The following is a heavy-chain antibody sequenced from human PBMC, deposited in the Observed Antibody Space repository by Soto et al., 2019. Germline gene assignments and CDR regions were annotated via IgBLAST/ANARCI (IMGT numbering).Heavy chain of an antibody. V-gene: IGHV4-59*01. CDR1: GSSISSYY. J-gene: IGHJ5*02. D-gene: IGHD6-19*01. CDR2: IYYNGST. Sequence: PSETLSLTCTVSGSSISSYYWNWIRQPPGKGLEWIGYIYYNGSTKYNPSLKSRVTISVDRSKNQFSLKLSSVTAADTAVYYCTRAGISAWYSWFGPWGQGTRVTVSS. CDR3: TRAGISAWYSWFGP.